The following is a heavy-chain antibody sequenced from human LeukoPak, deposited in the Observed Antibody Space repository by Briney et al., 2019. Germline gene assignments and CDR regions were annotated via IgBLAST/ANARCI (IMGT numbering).Heavy chain of an antibody. CDR1: GFTFSSYA. D-gene: IGHD2-21*01. J-gene: IGHJ4*02. Sequence: GGSLRLSCAASGFTFSSYAMSWVRLAPGKGLEWVSAISGSGGSTYHADSVKGRFTISRDNSKNTLYLQMNSLRAEDTAVYYCAKDFWVIFDYWGQGTLVTVSS. V-gene: IGHV3-23*01. CDR2: ISGSGGST. CDR3: AKDFWVIFDY.